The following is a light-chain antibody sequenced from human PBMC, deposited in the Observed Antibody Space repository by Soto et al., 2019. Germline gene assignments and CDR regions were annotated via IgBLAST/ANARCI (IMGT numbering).Light chain of an antibody. CDR3: SSYTSSNTPYV. CDR2: EVT. Sequence: QSALTQPASVSGSPGQSITISYTGSSSDVGGYNFVSWYQHHPGKAPKLILYEVTTRPSGVSSRFSGSKSGNTASLTISGLQADDEANYYCSSYTSSNTPYVFGTGTKLTVL. V-gene: IGLV2-14*01. J-gene: IGLJ1*01. CDR1: SSDVGGYNF.